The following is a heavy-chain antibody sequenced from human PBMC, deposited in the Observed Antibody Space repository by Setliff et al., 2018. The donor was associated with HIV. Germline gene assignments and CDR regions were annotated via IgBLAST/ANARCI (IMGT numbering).Heavy chain of an antibody. CDR1: GDTFSSSA. CDR3: ARDCTSTTCQRHYSYAMDV. D-gene: IGHD2-2*01. V-gene: IGHV1-69*13. J-gene: IGHJ6*02. CDR2: IIPASFTT. Sequence: ASVKVSCKASGDTFSSSAISWVRQAPGQGLEWMGTIIPASFTTHYAQKFQATVTITADESTNIAYMELSSLRSEDTAVYYCARDCTSTTCQRHYSYAMDVWGQGTTVTVSS.